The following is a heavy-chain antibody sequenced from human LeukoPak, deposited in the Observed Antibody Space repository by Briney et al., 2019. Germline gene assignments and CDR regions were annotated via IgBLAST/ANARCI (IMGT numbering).Heavy chain of an antibody. J-gene: IGHJ4*02. CDR3: AKEQQLWLLGYFDY. D-gene: IGHD5-18*01. CDR2: ISGSGGST. CDR1: GFTFSSYA. Sequence: GGSLRLSCAASGFTFSSYAMSWVRQAPGKGLEWVSTISGSGGSTDYAESVKGRFTISRDNSKNTLYLQMNSLRAEDTAVCYCAKEQQLWLLGYFDYWGQGALVTVSS. V-gene: IGHV3-23*01.